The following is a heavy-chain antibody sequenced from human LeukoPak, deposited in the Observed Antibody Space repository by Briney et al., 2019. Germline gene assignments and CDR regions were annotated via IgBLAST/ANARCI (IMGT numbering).Heavy chain of an antibody. CDR3: AREGIAAFSDY. D-gene: IGHD6-13*01. CDR1: RFTFSSYW. J-gene: IGHJ4*02. CDR2: INSDGSST. Sequence: GGSLRLSCAASRFTFSSYWMHWVRHAPGKGLVWVSRINSDGSSTIYADSVKGRFTISRDNAKNTLYLQMNSLRAEDTAVYYCAREGIAAFSDYWGQGTLVTVSS. V-gene: IGHV3-74*01.